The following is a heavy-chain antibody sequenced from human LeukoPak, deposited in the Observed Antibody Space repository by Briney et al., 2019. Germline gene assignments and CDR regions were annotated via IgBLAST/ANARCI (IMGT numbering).Heavy chain of an antibody. CDR3: ARMAYDILTGYFQPSWFDP. D-gene: IGHD3-9*01. Sequence: ASVKVSCKASGYTFTNYGISWVRQAPGQGLEWMGWISGYNGNTKYAQKLQGRVTMTTDTSTSTAYMELRSLRSDDTAVYYCARMAYDILTGYFQPSWFDPWGQGTLVTVSS. J-gene: IGHJ5*02. CDR2: ISGYNGNT. CDR1: GYTFTNYG. V-gene: IGHV1-18*01.